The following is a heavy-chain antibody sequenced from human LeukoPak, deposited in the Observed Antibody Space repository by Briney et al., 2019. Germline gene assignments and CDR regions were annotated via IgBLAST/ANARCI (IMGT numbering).Heavy chain of an antibody. CDR1: GYSFTSYW. D-gene: IGHD2-21*01. J-gene: IGHJ3*02. CDR3: ARHHSTAADAFDI. V-gene: IGHV5-51*01. CDR2: IYPGDSDT. Sequence: GESLKISCKGSGYSFTSYWIGWVRQMPGKGLEWMGIIYPGDSDTRCSPSFQGQVTISADKSISTAYLQWSSLKASDTAMYYCARHHSTAADAFDIWGQGTMVTVSS.